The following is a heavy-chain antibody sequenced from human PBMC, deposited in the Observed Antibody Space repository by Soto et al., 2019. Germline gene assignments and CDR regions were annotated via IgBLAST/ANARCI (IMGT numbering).Heavy chain of an antibody. CDR1: GLTFSSYA. CDR3: ARRIPFGYGMDV. D-gene: IGHD2-21*01. Sequence: EVQLVESGGGLVKPGGPLRLSCAASGLTFSSYARPWVRQAPGRGLEYVSAITSNGGNTDYASSVKGRFTISRDNSKNTLYLQMGSLRAEDMAVYYCARRIPFGYGMDVWGQGTTVTVSS. J-gene: IGHJ6*02. V-gene: IGHV3-64*01. CDR2: ITSNGGNT.